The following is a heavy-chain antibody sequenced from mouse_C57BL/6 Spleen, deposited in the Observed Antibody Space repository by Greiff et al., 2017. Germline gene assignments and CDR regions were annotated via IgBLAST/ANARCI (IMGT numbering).Heavy chain of an antibody. V-gene: IGHV1-54*01. D-gene: IGHD1-1*01. Sequence: QVQLQQSGAELVRPGTSVKVSCKASGYAFTNYLIEWVKQRPGQGLEWIGVINTGSGGTNYNEKFKGKATLTADKSSSTAYMQLSSLTSEDSAVYFCARYNARSSPDYWGQGTSVTVSS. J-gene: IGHJ4*01. CDR1: GYAFTNYL. CDR3: ARYNARSSPDY. CDR2: INTGSGGT.